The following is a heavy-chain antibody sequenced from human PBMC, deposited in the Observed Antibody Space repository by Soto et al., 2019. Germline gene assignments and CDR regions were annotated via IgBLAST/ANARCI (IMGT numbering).Heavy chain of an antibody. J-gene: IGHJ6*03. CDR3: AKSPDCTTTTCYGYYYYMDV. Sequence: VQLVESGGGLVQPGGSLRLSCAASGFTFSSYWMSWVRQDPGKGLEWVANIKQDGSEKYYVESVKGRFTISRDNAENFLYLQMNSLRAEDTAVYYCAKSPDCTTTTCYGYYYYMDVWGKGTTGTVCS. CDR1: GFTFSSYW. CDR2: IKQDGSEK. D-gene: IGHD2-2*01. V-gene: IGHV3-7*01.